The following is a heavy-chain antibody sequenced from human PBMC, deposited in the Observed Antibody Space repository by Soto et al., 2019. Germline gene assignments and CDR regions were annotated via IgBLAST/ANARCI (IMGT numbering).Heavy chain of an antibody. J-gene: IGHJ4*02. CDR1: GGSFSGYY. V-gene: IGHV4-34*01. CDR2: INHSGST. Sequence: ASETLSLTCAVYGGSFSGYYWSWIRQPPGKGLEWIGEINHSGSTNYNPSLKSRVTISVDTSKNQFSLKLSSVTAADTAVYYCARGLRASYYYDSSGLRYWGQGTLVTVSS. D-gene: IGHD3-22*01. CDR3: ARGLRASYYYDSSGLRY.